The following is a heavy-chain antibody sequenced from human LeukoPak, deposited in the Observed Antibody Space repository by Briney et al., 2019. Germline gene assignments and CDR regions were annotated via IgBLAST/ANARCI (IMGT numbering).Heavy chain of an antibody. D-gene: IGHD2-15*01. CDR1: GYTFTSYD. J-gene: IGHJ4*02. V-gene: IGHV1-8*01. CDR2: MNPNSGNT. CDR3: ARGRRHCSGGSCYFW. Sequence: ASVKVSCKASGYTFTSYDINWVRQATGQGLEWMGWMNPNSGNTGYAQKFQGRVTMTRNTSISTAYMELSSLRSEDMAVYYCARGRRHCSGGSCYFWWGQGTLVTVSS.